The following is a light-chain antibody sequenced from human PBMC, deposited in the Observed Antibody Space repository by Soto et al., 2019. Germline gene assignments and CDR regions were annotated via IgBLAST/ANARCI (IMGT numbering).Light chain of an antibody. CDR2: GAS. CDR1: QNVNRNY. Sequence: EIVLTQSPGTLSLSSGERASLSCRASQNVNRNYLAWYQQKPGQAPRLLFYGASSRVTGIPQRLSGSGSGTDFTLTISRLEPEDFAVYYCQRYGSSLTFGQGTRLEI. J-gene: IGKJ5*01. V-gene: IGKV3-20*01. CDR3: QRYGSSLT.